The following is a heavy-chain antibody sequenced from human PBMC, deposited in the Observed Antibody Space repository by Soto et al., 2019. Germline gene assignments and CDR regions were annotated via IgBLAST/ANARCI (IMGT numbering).Heavy chain of an antibody. CDR1: GYSFITYW. CDR2: IYPGDSDD. Sequence: GESLKISCQAFGYSFITYWIGWVRQKPGKGLEWMGLIYPGDSDDRYSPSFQGQVKISADKSSGTAYLQWTSLKASDTAMYYCVRPRGYSGYDIAHWGQGTQGTVSS. CDR3: VRPRGYSGYDIAH. V-gene: IGHV5-51*01. J-gene: IGHJ4*02. D-gene: IGHD5-12*01.